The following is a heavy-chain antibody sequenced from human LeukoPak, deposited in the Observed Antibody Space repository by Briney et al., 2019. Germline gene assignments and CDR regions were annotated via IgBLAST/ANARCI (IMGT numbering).Heavy chain of an antibody. J-gene: IGHJ4*02. CDR1: GGSISSYY. V-gene: IGHV4-4*07. Sequence: ASETLSLTCTVSGGSISSYYWSWIRQPAGKGLEWIGRIYTSGSTNYNPSLKSRVTISVDKSKNQFSLKLSSVTAADTAVYYCAGVKEQQLVVRSYFDYWGQGTLVTVSS. CDR2: IYTSGST. D-gene: IGHD6-13*01. CDR3: AGVKEQQLVVRSYFDY.